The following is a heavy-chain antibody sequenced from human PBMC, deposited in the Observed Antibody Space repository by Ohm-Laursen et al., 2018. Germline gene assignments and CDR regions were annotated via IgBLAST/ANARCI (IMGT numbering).Heavy chain of an antibody. CDR2: VYYSGST. CDR1: GASINSHH. J-gene: IGHJ4*02. D-gene: IGHD6-13*01. V-gene: IGHV4-59*11. Sequence: SETLSLTCTVSGASINSHHWSFIRQPPGKGLEWIAFVYYSGSTYYNPSLKSRVSMLVDTSNNQFSLQLRYVTAADTAVYYCASSGSPSRAWYSFDSWGQGTLVTVSS. CDR3: ASSGSPSRAWYSFDS.